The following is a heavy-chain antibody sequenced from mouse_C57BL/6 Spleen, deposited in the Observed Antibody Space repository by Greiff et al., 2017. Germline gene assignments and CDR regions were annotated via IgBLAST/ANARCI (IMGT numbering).Heavy chain of an antibody. CDR1: GYSITSGYY. CDR2: ISYDGSN. Sequence: EVKLVESGPGLVKPSQSLSLTCSVTGYSITSGYYWNWIRQVPGNKLEWMGYISYDGSNNYNPSLKNRISITRDTSKNQFFLKLNSVTTEDTATYYCARDWPSWFAYWGQGTLVTVSA. CDR3: ARDWPSWFAY. J-gene: IGHJ3*01. V-gene: IGHV3-6*01.